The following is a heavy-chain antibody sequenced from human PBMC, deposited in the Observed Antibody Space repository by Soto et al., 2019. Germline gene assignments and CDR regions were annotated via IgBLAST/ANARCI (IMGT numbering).Heavy chain of an antibody. Sequence: PSETLSLTCTVSGGSIRSYYWSWIRQPPGKGLEWIAYIYYSGSAHYNPSLNSRATISADTSENQLSLRLTSVIAADTAVYYCVRVTSSGWDDNWFDPWGQGTLVTVSS. V-gene: IGHV4-59*01. D-gene: IGHD6-19*01. CDR3: VRVTSSGWDDNWFDP. CDR2: IYYSGSA. J-gene: IGHJ5*02. CDR1: GGSIRSYY.